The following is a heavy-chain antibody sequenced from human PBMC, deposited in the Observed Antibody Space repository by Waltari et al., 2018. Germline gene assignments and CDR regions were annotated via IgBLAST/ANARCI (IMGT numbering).Heavy chain of an antibody. CDR2: FDPEDGET. J-gene: IGHJ4*02. CDR3: ATRIAYYYDSSGYYFNY. D-gene: IGHD3-22*01. V-gene: IGHV1-24*01. CDR1: GYTLTDLS. Sequence: QVQLVQSGAEVKKPGASVKVSCKVSGYTLTDLSMHWVRQDPGQGLEWMGGFDPEDGETIYAQNFQGRVTMSEDTSTDTAYMELSSLRSEDTAVYYCATRIAYYYDSSGYYFNYWGQGSLVTVSS.